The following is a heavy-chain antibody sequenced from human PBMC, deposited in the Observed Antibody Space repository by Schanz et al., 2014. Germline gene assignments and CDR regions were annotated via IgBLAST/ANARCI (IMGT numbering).Heavy chain of an antibody. CDR3: VSQTGDPNY. CDR2: ISGSGGST. Sequence: EVQLLESGGGLVQPGGSLRLSCAASGFTFSSYAMSWVRQAPGKGLEWVSAISGSGGSTYYADSVKGRFTISRDNSKNTLNRQMSSLRAEDTAVYVCVSQTGDPNYWGQGTLVTVSS. CDR1: GFTFSSYA. V-gene: IGHV3-23*01. J-gene: IGHJ4*02.